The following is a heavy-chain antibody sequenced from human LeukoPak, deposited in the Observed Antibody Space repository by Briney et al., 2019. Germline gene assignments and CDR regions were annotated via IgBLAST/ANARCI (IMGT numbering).Heavy chain of an antibody. CDR3: ARSIAARPYYYYYYMDV. J-gene: IGHJ6*03. D-gene: IGHD6-6*01. Sequence: GRSLRLSCAASGFTVSSNYMSWVRQAPGKGLEWVSVIYSGGSTYYADSVKDRFTISRDNSKNTLYLQMNSLRAEDTAVYYCARSIAARPYYYYYYMDVWGKGTTVTVSS. CDR1: GFTVSSNY. V-gene: IGHV3-53*01. CDR2: IYSGGST.